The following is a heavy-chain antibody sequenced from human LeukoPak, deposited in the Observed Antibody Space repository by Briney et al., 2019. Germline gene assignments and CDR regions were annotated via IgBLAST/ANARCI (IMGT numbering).Heavy chain of an antibody. CDR3: ASRYYYDSSGTRRIDDAFDI. CDR1: GFTLTDHW. V-gene: IGHV5-51*01. J-gene: IGHJ3*02. CDR2: IYPGDSDT. D-gene: IGHD3-22*01. Sequence: GESLKISCKGSGFTLTDHWIAWVRQMPGKGLEWLGIIYPGDSDTRYSPSFQGQVTISADKSISTAYLQWSSLKASDTAMYYCASRYYYDSSGTRRIDDAFDIWGQGTMVTVSS.